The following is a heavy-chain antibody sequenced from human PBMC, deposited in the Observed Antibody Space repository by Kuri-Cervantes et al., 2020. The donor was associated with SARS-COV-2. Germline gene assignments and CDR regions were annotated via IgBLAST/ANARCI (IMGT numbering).Heavy chain of an antibody. J-gene: IGHJ4*02. CDR2: FDPEDGET. D-gene: IGHD3-22*01. CDR3: AKDHQYYYDSSGYYYFGY. CDR1: GYTLTELS. V-gene: IGHV1-24*01. Sequence: ASVKVSCKVSGYTLTELSMHWVRQAPGKGLEWMGGFDPEDGETIYAQKFQGRVTMTEDTSTDTAYMELSSLRSEDTAVYYCAKDHQYYYDSSGYYYFGYWGQGTLVTVSS.